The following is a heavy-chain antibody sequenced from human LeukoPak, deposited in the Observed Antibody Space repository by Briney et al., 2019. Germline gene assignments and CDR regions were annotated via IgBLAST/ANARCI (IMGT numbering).Heavy chain of an antibody. D-gene: IGHD3-16*02. CDR3: ARQAFHLGELSSHPFDY. V-gene: IGHV3-53*01. Sequence: PGGSLRLSCAASGFSVSSNYMNWVRQAPGKGLEWVSVIYSDGNRYYADSVKGRFTISRDNSKNTVHLQMNSLRAEDTAVYYCARQAFHLGELSSHPFDYWGQGTLVTVSS. J-gene: IGHJ4*02. CDR2: IYSDGNR. CDR1: GFSVSSNY.